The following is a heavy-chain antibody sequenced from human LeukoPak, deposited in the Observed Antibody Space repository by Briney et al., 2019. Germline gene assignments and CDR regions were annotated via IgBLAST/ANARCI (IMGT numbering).Heavy chain of an antibody. Sequence: GGSLRLSCAASGFTFSDYYMSWIRQAPGKGLEWVSYISSSGSTIYYADSVKGRFTISRDNAKNSLYLQMNSLRAEDTAVYYCARGRYSSGWYEPLDAFDIWGQGTMVTVSS. V-gene: IGHV3-11*01. CDR3: ARGRYSSGWYEPLDAFDI. D-gene: IGHD6-19*01. J-gene: IGHJ3*02. CDR1: GFTFSDYY. CDR2: ISSSGSTI.